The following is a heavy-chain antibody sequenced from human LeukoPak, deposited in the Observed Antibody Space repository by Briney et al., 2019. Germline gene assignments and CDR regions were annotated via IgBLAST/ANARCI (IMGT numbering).Heavy chain of an antibody. J-gene: IGHJ5*02. CDR3: ARAELEQQLVAGWFDP. V-gene: IGHV1-69*13. D-gene: IGHD6-13*01. CDR1: GGTFSSYA. CDR2: IIPIFGTA. Sequence: SVKVSCKASGGTFSSYAISWVRQAPGQGLEWMGGIIPIFGTANYAQKFQGRVTITADESTSTAYMELSSLRSEDTAVYYCARAELEQQLVAGWFDPWGQGTLVTVSS.